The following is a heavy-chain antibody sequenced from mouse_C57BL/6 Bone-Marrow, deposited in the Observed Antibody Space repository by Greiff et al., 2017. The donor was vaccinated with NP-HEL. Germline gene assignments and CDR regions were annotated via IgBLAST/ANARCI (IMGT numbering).Heavy chain of an antibody. CDR2: INYDGSST. CDR1: GFTFSDYY. V-gene: IGHV5-16*01. D-gene: IGHD2-4*01. Sequence: EVMLVESEGGLVQPGSSMKLSCTASGFTFSDYYMAWVRQVPENGLEWVANINYDGSSTYYLDSLKSRFIISRDNAKNILYLQMRSLKSEDTATYYCAREGGLRRRTYAMDYWGQGTSVTVSS. J-gene: IGHJ4*01. CDR3: AREGGLRRRTYAMDY.